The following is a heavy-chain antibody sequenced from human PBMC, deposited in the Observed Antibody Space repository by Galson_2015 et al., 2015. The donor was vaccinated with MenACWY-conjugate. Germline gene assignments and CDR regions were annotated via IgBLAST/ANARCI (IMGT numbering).Heavy chain of an antibody. V-gene: IGHV3-23*01. CDR2: ISTSGGRT. J-gene: IGHJ3*02. CDR1: GFTFSTFG. CDR3: AKASFGVTIGEVFAFDT. D-gene: IGHD3-3*01. Sequence: SLRLSCAASGFTFSTFGMSWVRQAPGKGLEWVSAISTSGGRTYYADSVKGRFTISRDNSEKTLYLKMNSLRAEDTAVYYCAKASFGVTIGEVFAFDTWGQGTMIIVSS.